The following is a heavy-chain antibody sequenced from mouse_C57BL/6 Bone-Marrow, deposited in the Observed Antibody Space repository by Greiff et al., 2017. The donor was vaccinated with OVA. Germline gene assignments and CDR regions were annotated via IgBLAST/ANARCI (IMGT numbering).Heavy chain of an antibody. CDR2: IRNKANGYTT. Sequence: DVKLVESGGGLVQPGGSLSLSCAASGFTFTDYYMSWVRQPPGKALEWLGFIRNKANGYTTEYSASVKGRFTISRDNSQSILYLQMNALRAEDSATYYCASSGWLLRDYAMDYWGQGTSVTVSS. CDR1: GFTFTDYY. D-gene: IGHD2-3*01. CDR3: ASSGWLLRDYAMDY. J-gene: IGHJ4*01. V-gene: IGHV7-3*01.